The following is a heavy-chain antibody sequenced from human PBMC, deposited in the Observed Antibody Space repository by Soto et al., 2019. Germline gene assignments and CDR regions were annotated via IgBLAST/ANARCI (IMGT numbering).Heavy chain of an antibody. CDR1: GFSFTNYY. CDR3: ARDVVEYCSGGPCPTPYYYMDV. V-gene: IGHV1-46*01. CDR2: INPSGGTT. D-gene: IGHD2-15*01. Sequence: QVQLVQSGAEVKKPGASVKVSCKASGFSFTNYYVHWVRQAPGQGLEWMGIINPSGGTTNYAQKFQARVTMTRDTSTSTVYMELSSLTSEDRAVYYCARDVVEYCSGGPCPTPYYYMDVWGKGTTVTVSS. J-gene: IGHJ6*03.